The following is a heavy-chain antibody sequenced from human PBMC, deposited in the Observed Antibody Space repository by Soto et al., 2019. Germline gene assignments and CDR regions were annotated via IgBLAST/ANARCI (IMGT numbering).Heavy chain of an antibody. Sequence: GGSLRLSCAASGFTFSSDWMHWVRQAPGKGLVWVSRINTDGSGTTYADSVKGRFTISRDNAKNMVYLQMNSLRAEDTAVYYCARSSGGSGKLWNYYGMDVWGQGTTVTVSS. CDR3: ARSSGGSGKLWNYYGMDV. J-gene: IGHJ6*02. CDR1: GFTFSSDW. V-gene: IGHV3-74*01. CDR2: INTDGSGT. D-gene: IGHD3-10*01.